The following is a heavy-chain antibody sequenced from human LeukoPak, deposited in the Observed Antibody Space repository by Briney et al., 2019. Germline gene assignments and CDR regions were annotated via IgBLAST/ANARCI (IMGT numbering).Heavy chain of an antibody. D-gene: IGHD3-3*01. J-gene: IGHJ5*02. CDR1: GFTFDDYA. Sequence: GGSLGLSCAASGFTFDDYAMHWVRQAPGKGLEWVSRINPDGSSTSYADAVKGRFTISRDNAKNTLYLQMNSLRADDTSVYYCTGGGTISSWFDPWGQGTPVTVSA. V-gene: IGHV3-74*01. CDR2: INPDGSST. CDR3: TGGGTISSWFDP.